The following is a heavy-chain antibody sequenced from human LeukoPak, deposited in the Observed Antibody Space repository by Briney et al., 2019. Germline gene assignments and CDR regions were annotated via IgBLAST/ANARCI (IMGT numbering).Heavy chain of an antibody. CDR1: GFTFSSYS. J-gene: IGHJ6*03. Sequence: GGSLRLSCAASGFTFSSYSMNWVRQAPGKGLEWVSSISTSSSYIYYADSVKGRFTISRDNAKNTLYLQMNSLRAEDTAVYYCAKTTDNYYYYYMDVWGKGTTVTVSS. V-gene: IGHV3-21*01. CDR3: AKTTDNYYYYYMDV. CDR2: ISTSSSYI. D-gene: IGHD4-17*01.